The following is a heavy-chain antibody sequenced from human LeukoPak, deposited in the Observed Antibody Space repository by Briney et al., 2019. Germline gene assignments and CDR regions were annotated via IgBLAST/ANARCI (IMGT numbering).Heavy chain of an antibody. CDR3: AREHRFGVAGYCSSTSCYTLDY. CDR2: ISSSSSYI. V-gene: IGHV3-21*01. Sequence: GGSLRLSCAASGFTFSSYSMNWVRQAPGKGLEWVSSISSSSSYIYYADSVKGRFTISRDNAKNSLYLQMNSLRAEDTAVYYCAREHRFGVAGYCSSTSCYTLDYWGQGTLVTVSS. CDR1: GFTFSSYS. J-gene: IGHJ4*02. D-gene: IGHD2-2*02.